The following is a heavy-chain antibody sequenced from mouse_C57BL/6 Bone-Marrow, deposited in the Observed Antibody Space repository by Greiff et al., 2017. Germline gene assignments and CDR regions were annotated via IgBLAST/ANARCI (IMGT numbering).Heavy chain of an antibody. CDR1: GFSFNTYA. CDR3: VSGGDYAMDY. J-gene: IGHJ4*01. Sequence: EVMLVESGGGLVQPKGSLKLSCAASGFSFNTYAMNWVRQAPGKGLEWVARIRSKSNNYATYYADSVKDRFTISRDDSESMLYLQMNNLKTEDTAMYYCVSGGDYAMDYWGQGTSVTVSS. CDR2: IRSKSNNYAT. V-gene: IGHV10-1*01.